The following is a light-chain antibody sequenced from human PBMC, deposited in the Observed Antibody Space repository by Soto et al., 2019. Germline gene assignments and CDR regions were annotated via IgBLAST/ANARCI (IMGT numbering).Light chain of an antibody. CDR3: LHHYNYPWT. Sequence: TRSVSFLSVSVGDLLTMPRRASQSISTWVAWYQQKPGKAPKLLIYVASNLKSGVPSRFSGSGSDTEFTLTINSLQPEDFASYYCLHHYNYPWTFGQGTMLDVK. CDR1: QSISTW. J-gene: IGKJ1*01. V-gene: IGKV1-5*03. CDR2: VAS.